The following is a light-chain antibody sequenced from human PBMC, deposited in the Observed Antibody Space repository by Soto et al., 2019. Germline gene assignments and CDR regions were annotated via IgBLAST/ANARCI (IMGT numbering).Light chain of an antibody. CDR2: AAS. Sequence: DVQMTQSPSSLSASVGDRVTITSRASEDINGWLAWYQQKPGTAPKSLIYAASILQAGVPSRFSGSGSETDFTLTISSLQPEDSATYYCQQYNIYPLTFGGGTKVEIK. CDR3: QQYNIYPLT. V-gene: IGKV1D-16*01. J-gene: IGKJ4*01. CDR1: EDINGW.